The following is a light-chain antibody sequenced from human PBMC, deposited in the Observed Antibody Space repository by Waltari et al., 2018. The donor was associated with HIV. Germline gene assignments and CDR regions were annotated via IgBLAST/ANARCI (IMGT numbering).Light chain of an antibody. Sequence: QSALTQPPSVSASPGQSITLSCSGTWSGIGSYDLFSWYQHFPGKAPKRVLYDVNERPSGVSPRYSGSKSGNTASLVISGLQSEDEADYYCCSYAGSGTFVVFGGGTRLTV. J-gene: IGLJ3*02. CDR2: DVN. CDR1: WSGIGSYDL. CDR3: CSYAGSGTFVV. V-gene: IGLV2-23*02.